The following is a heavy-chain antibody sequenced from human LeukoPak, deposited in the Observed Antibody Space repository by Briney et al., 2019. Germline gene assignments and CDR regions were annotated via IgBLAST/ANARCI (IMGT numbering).Heavy chain of an antibody. CDR2: FDPEDGEA. D-gene: IGHD6-19*01. J-gene: IGHJ3*02. CDR3: ARDPRAVAENDAFDI. CDR1: GYTLTELS. V-gene: IGHV1-24*01. Sequence: ASVKVSCKVSGYTLTELSMHWVRQAPGKGLEWMGGFDPEDGEAIYAQKFQGRVTMTEDTSTDTAYMELSSLRAEDTAVYYCARDPRAVAENDAFDIWGQGTMVTVSS.